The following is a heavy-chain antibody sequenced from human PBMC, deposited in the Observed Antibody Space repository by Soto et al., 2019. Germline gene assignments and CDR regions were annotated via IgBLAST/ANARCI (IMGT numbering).Heavy chain of an antibody. CDR3: ARARPSRVRFLEWGSFGAFDI. J-gene: IGHJ3*02. D-gene: IGHD3-3*01. Sequence: GASVKVSCKASGYTFTSYDINWVRQATGQGLEWMGWMNPNSGSTGYAQKFQGRVTMTRNTSISTAYMELSSLRSEDTAVYYCARARPSRVRFLEWGSFGAFDIWGQGTMVTVSS. V-gene: IGHV1-8*01. CDR2: MNPNSGST. CDR1: GYTFTSYD.